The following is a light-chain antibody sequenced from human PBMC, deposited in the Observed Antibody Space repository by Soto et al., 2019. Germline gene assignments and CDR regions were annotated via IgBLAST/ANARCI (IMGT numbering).Light chain of an antibody. CDR1: QNIRKW. CDR2: ETS. J-gene: IGKJ1*01. CDR3: QQYYSYPWT. Sequence: DIQMTQSPSTLSASIGARVTLTCRASQNIRKWLAWYQQKPGKTPKLLIYETSTLESGVPSRVSGSGFGTEFTLTISSLQPDDSATYYCQQYYSYPWTFGQGTKVEI. V-gene: IGKV1-5*03.